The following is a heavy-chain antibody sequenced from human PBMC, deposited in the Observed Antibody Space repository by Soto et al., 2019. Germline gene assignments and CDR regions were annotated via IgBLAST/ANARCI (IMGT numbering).Heavy chain of an antibody. CDR2: INPNSGGT. Sequence: ASVKVSCKASGYTFTGYYMHWVRQAPGQGLEWMGWINPNSGGTNYAQKFQGRVTMTRDTSTSTAYMELSRLRSDDTAVYYCARGYSYGFHWDYWGQGTLVTVSS. D-gene: IGHD5-18*01. CDR3: ARGYSYGFHWDY. CDR1: GYTFTGYY. V-gene: IGHV1-2*02. J-gene: IGHJ4*02.